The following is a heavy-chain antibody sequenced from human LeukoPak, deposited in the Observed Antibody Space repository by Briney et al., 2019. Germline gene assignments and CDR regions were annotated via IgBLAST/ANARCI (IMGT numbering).Heavy chain of an antibody. Sequence: SETLSLTCTVSGGSIASGGYYWSWIRQHPGKGLEWIGYVYYSGRTHYNPSLKSRVFISVDASKNQFSLKLSSVTAADTAVYYCARALLPTTYHHGLDVWGQGTTVTVS. CDR2: VYYSGRT. D-gene: IGHD2-15*01. V-gene: IGHV4-31*03. CDR1: GGSIASGGYY. CDR3: ARALLPTTYHHGLDV. J-gene: IGHJ6*02.